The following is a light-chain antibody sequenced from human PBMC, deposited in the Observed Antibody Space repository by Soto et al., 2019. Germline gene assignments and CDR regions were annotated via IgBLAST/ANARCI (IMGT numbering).Light chain of an antibody. J-gene: IGKJ1*01. V-gene: IGKV1-6*01. CDR3: LQNYFYPRT. CDR1: RGIRND. Sequence: AVQMTQSPSSLSASVGDRVTITCRASRGIRNDLGWYQQKPGKAPKLLIFGATWLQTGVPSRFSGSGSGTEFTLTISSLQPEDFATYYCLQNYFYPRTFGQGTKVENK. CDR2: GAT.